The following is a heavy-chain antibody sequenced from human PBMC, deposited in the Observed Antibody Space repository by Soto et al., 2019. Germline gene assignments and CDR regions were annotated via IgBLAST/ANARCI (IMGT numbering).Heavy chain of an antibody. CDR1: GGSISSSSYY. Sequence: SETLSLTCTVSGGSISSSSYYWGWIRQPPGKGLEWIGSIYYSGSTYYNPSLKSRVTISVDTSKNQFSLKLSSVTAADTAVYYCASEDVSVGANNDYWGQGTLVTVSS. CDR2: IYYSGST. V-gene: IGHV4-39*01. D-gene: IGHD1-26*01. CDR3: ASEDVSVGANNDY. J-gene: IGHJ4*02.